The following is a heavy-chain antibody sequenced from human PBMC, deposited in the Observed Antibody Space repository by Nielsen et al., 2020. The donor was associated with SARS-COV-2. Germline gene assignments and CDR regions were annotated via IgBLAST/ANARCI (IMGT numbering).Heavy chain of an antibody. D-gene: IGHD5-18*01. V-gene: IGHV3-23*01. CDR1: GFTFSSYA. J-gene: IGHJ4*02. Sequence: GESLKIPCAASGFTFSSYAMSWVRQAPGKGLEWVSAISGSGGSTYYADSVKGRFTISRDNSKNTLYLQMNSLRAEDTAVYYCAKPQDTAMVTFDYWGQGTLVTVSS. CDR2: ISGSGGST. CDR3: AKPQDTAMVTFDY.